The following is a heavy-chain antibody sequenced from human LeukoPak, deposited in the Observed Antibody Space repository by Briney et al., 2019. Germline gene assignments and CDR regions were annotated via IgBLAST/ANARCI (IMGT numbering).Heavy chain of an antibody. Sequence: GASVKVSCKASGYTFTGYYMHWVRQAPGQGLEWMGWINPNSGGTNYAQKFQGRVTMTRDTSITTAYMELSRLRSDDTAVYYCARGLYCSTTSCFIPWGRGTLVTVSS. CDR2: INPNSGGT. V-gene: IGHV1-2*02. CDR3: ARGLYCSTTSCFIP. CDR1: GYTFTGYY. J-gene: IGHJ5*02. D-gene: IGHD2-2*01.